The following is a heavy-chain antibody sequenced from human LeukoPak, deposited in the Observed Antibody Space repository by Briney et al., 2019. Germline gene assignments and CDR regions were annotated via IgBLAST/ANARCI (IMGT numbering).Heavy chain of an antibody. J-gene: IGHJ4*02. CDR3: AKGGGSSSLGYYFDY. V-gene: IGHV3-9*01. D-gene: IGHD1-26*01. CDR2: ISWNSGTV. Sequence: PGRSLRLSCAASGFTFDDYAMHWVRQAPGKGLEWVSGISWNSGTVGFADSVRGRFTISRDNAKSSLYLQMNSLRAEDTALYYCAKGGGSSSLGYYFDYWGQGTLVTVPS. CDR1: GFTFDDYA.